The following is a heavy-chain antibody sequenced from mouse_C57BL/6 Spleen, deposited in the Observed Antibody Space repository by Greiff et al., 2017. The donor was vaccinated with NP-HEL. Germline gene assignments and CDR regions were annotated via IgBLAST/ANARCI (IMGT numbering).Heavy chain of an antibody. V-gene: IGHV3-6*01. CDR2: ISYDGSN. CDR1: GYSITSGYY. Sequence: DVKLQESGPGLVKPSQSLSLTCSVTGYSITSGYYWNWIRQFPGNKLEWMGYISYDGSNNYNPSLKNRISITRDTSKNQFFLKLNSVTTEDTATYYCASQDVLWTYFDYWGQGTTLTVSS. CDR3: ASQDVLWTYFDY. J-gene: IGHJ2*01.